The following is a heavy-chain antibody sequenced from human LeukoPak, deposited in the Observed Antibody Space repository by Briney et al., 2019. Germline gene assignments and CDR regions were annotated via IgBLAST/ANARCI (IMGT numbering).Heavy chain of an antibody. J-gene: IGHJ4*02. V-gene: IGHV4-59*01. Sequence: PSETLSLTCTVSGGSISSNNWSWIRQPPAKGLEWIGCIYYSGSTNYNPSLKSRVTISIDTSRNPFSLNLSTVTAADTAVYYCARGASGYSYGWGQGTLVTVSS. CDR1: GGSISSNN. D-gene: IGHD5-18*01. CDR2: IYYSGST. CDR3: ARGASGYSYG.